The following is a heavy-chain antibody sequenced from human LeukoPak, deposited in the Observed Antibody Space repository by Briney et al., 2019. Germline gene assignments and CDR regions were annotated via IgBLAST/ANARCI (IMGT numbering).Heavy chain of an antibody. CDR2: ISAYNGNT. V-gene: IGHV1-18*01. Sequence: GAPVKVSCTASGYTFTSYGISWVRQAPGQGLEGMGWISAYNGNTNYAQKLQGRVTMTTDTSTSTAYMELRSLRSDDTAVYYCARDRELLWFGELYSEDPNWFDPWGQGTLVTVSS. CDR3: ARDRELLWFGELYSEDPNWFDP. CDR1: GYTFTSYG. J-gene: IGHJ5*02. D-gene: IGHD3-10*01.